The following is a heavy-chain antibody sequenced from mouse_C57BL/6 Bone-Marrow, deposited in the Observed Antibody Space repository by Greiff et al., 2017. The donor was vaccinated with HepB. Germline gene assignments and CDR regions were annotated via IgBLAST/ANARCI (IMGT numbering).Heavy chain of an antibody. CDR2: IDPSDSYT. CDR1: GYTFTSYW. CDR3: ARSGYYYGSSYVPFAY. J-gene: IGHJ3*01. D-gene: IGHD1-1*01. Sequence: QVQLQQPGAELVRPGTSVKLSCKASGYTFTSYWMHWVKQRPGQGLEWIGVIDPSDSYTNYNQKFKGKATLTVDTSSSTAYMQLSSLTSEDSAVYYCARSGYYYGSSYVPFAYWGQGTVVTVSA. V-gene: IGHV1-59*01.